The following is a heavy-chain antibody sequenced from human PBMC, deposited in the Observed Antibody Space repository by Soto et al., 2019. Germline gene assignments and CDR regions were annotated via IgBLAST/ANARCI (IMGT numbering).Heavy chain of an antibody. Sequence: SETLSLTCTVSGGSISSGVYYWSWIRQHPGKGLEWIGYIYYSGSTNYNPSLKSRVTISVDTSKNQFSLKLSSVTAADTAVYYCARVYYDFWSGYYRGGYYYYYYMDVWGKGTTVTVSS. CDR3: ARVYYDFWSGYYRGGYYYYYYMDV. CDR1: GGSISSGVYY. J-gene: IGHJ6*03. CDR2: IYYSGST. V-gene: IGHV4-61*08. D-gene: IGHD3-3*01.